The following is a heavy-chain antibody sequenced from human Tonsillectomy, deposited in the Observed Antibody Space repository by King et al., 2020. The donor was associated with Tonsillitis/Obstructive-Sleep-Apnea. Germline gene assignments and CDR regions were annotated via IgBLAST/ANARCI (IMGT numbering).Heavy chain of an antibody. Sequence: VQLVQSGAEVKKPGESLRISCKGSEYSFTNYWISWVRQMPGKGLEWMGTIDPSDSYTNYSPSFQGHVTISADKSLSTAYLQWSSLKASDTAMYYCARRADRNYAPYYSGMDVWGQGTTVTVSS. J-gene: IGHJ6*02. V-gene: IGHV5-10-1*01. D-gene: IGHD3-16*01. CDR2: IDPSDSYT. CDR1: EYSFTNYW. CDR3: ARRADRNYAPYYSGMDV.